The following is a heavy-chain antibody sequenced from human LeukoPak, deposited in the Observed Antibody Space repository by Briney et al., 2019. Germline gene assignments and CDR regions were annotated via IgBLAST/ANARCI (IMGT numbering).Heavy chain of an antibody. Sequence: PGGSLRLSCAASGFTFSSYSMNWVRQAPGKGLEWVSSISSSSSYIYYADSVKGRFTISRDNAKNSLYLQMNSLRAEDTAVYYCARDWRGYSYAFDIWGQGTMVTVSS. CDR3: ARDWRGYSYAFDI. J-gene: IGHJ3*02. CDR2: ISSSSSYI. V-gene: IGHV3-21*01. CDR1: GFTFSSYS. D-gene: IGHD5-18*01.